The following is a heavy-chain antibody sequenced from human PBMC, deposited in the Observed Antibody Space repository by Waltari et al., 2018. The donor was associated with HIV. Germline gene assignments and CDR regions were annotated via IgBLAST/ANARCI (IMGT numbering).Heavy chain of an antibody. J-gene: IGHJ6*02. CDR2: IHSDGSST. CDR3: ARREATVVRGVYYYGMDV. V-gene: IGHV3-74*01. Sequence: EVQLVESGGGLVQPGGSLRLSCAASGFTFRGYWMPWVRQAPGKGLVWVSRIHSDGSSTSYADFVKGRFTISRDNAKNTLYLQMNSLRAEDTAVYYCARREATVVRGVYYYGMDVWGQGTTVTVSS. CDR1: GFTFRGYW. D-gene: IGHD3-10*01.